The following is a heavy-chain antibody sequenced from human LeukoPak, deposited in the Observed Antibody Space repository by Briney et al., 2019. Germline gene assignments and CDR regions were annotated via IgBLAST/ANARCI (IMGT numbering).Heavy chain of an antibody. Sequence: GGSLRLSCAASGFTFSNSGMRWVRQAPGKGLEWVAVISFDGSNKNFADSVKGRFTVSRDNSKNTLYLQMNSLRAEDSAVYYCAKDLGSRPRYWYFDLWGRGTLVTV. V-gene: IGHV3-30*18. J-gene: IGHJ2*01. CDR1: GFTFSNSG. CDR2: ISFDGSNK. D-gene: IGHD3-10*01. CDR3: AKDLGSRPRYWYFDL.